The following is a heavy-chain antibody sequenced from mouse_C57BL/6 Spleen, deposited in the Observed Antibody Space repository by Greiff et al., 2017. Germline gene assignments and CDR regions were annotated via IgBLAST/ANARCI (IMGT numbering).Heavy chain of an antibody. CDR1: GYAFSSYW. V-gene: IGHV1-80*01. D-gene: IGHD2-2*01. CDR2: IYPGDGDT. J-gene: IGHJ2*01. CDR3: ARSFGYYLDY. Sequence: QVQLQQSGAELVKPGASVKISCKASGYAFSSYWMNWVKQRPGKGLEWIGQIYPGDGDTNSNGKFKGKATLTADESSSTAYMQLSSLTSEDAAVYFCARSFGYYLDYWGQGTTRTVSS.